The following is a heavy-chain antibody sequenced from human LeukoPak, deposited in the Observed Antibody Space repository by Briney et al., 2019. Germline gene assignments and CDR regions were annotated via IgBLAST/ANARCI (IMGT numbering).Heavy chain of an antibody. CDR1: GFTFSSYA. Sequence: GGSLIPSCAASGFTFSSYAMSWVRQAPGKGLEWVSAISGSGGSTYYADSVKGRFTISRDNSKNTLYLQMNSLRAEDTAMYYCARRAGDYSHPYDYWGQGTLVTVSS. D-gene: IGHD3-22*01. V-gene: IGHV3-23*01. J-gene: IGHJ4*02. CDR2: ISGSGGST. CDR3: ARRAGDYSHPYDY.